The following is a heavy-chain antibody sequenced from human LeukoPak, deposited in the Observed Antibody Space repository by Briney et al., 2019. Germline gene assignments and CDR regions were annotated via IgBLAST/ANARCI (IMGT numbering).Heavy chain of an antibody. D-gene: IGHD3-22*01. Sequence: LSLTCTVSGGSISSYYWSWIRQAPGKGLEWVSYTSRSGSIIYYADSVKGRFTISRDNAKNSLYLQMNSLRAEDTAVYYCARDSHYDSSGSNYYYYDMDVWGQGTTVTVSS. CDR1: GGSISSYY. J-gene: IGHJ6*02. CDR3: ARDSHYDSSGSNYYYYDMDV. CDR2: TSRSGSII. V-gene: IGHV3-11*01.